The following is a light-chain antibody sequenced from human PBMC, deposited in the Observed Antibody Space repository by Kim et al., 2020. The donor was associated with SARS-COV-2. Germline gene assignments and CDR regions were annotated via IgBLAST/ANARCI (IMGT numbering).Light chain of an antibody. V-gene: IGKV3-15*01. CDR1: QSVSSN. CDR2: GAS. CDR3: QQYNNWPLRA. Sequence: SPGERATLSCKASQSVSSNLAWYQQTPGQAPRLLIYGASTRATGIPARFSGSGSGTEFTLTISSLQSEDFAVYYCQQYNNWPLRAFGQGTKVDIK. J-gene: IGKJ1*01.